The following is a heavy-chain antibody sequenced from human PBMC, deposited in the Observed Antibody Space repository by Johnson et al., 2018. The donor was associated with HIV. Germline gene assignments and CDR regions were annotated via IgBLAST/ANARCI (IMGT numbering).Heavy chain of an antibody. CDR3: ARDRGGYGLDAFDI. CDR2: ISDSGGST. V-gene: IGHV3-23*04. J-gene: IGHJ3*02. CDR1: GFTFSSYA. D-gene: IGHD1-26*01. Sequence: VRLVESGGGLVKPGGSLRLSCAASGFTFSSYAMHWVRQAPGKGLEWVSAISDSGGSTYFADSVKGRFTISRDDSKNTLYLHMNSLRAEDTAVYYCARDRGGYGLDAFDIWGQGTMVTVSS.